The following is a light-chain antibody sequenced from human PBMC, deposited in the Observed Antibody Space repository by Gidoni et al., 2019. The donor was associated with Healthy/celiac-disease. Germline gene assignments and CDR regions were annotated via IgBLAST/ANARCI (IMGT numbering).Light chain of an antibody. CDR3: AAWDDSLSGYV. CDR2: RNN. V-gene: IGLV1-47*01. J-gene: IGLJ1*01. CDR1: SSNIGSNY. Sequence: QSVLTQPPSASGTPGQRVTISCSGSSSNIGSNYVYCYQQLTGTATKLLIYRNNQRPSGVPDRFSGSKSGTSASLAISGLRSEDEADDYCAAWDDSLSGYVFGTGTKVTVL.